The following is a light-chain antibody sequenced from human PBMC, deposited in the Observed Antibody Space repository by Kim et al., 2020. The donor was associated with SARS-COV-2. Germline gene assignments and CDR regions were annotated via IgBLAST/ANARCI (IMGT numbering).Light chain of an antibody. J-gene: IGLJ3*02. CDR2: QDS. CDR3: QAWDRSTAV. V-gene: IGLV3-1*01. Sequence: VSPGQTGSITCSGDKLGDKYACWYQQKPGQSPVLVIYQDSKRPSGIPERFSGSNSGNTATLTISGTQAMDEADYYCQAWDRSTAVFGGGTQLTVL. CDR1: KLGDKY.